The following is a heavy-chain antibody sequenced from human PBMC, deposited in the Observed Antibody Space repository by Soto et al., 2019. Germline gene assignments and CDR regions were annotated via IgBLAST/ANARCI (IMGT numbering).Heavy chain of an antibody. CDR2: FDPEDGEK. D-gene: IGHD2-2*02. CDR1: GYGHTEYF. Sequence: SVKGPCKIFGYGHTEYFSHRGRNAPEKAVGWTGGFDPEDGEKIYAPPFQGRVTMTEDTSTDTAYLELSSLRSADTAVYYCATLWDPIVVVPAAILAYWGQGTLVTVSS. CDR3: ATLWDPIVVVPAAILAY. J-gene: IGHJ4*02. V-gene: IGHV1-24*01.